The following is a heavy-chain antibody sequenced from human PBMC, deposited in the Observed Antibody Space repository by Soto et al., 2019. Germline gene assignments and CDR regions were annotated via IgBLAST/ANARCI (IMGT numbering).Heavy chain of an antibody. CDR2: IYYSGST. J-gene: IGHJ5*02. V-gene: IGHV4-30-4*01. CDR1: GGSISSGDYY. CDR3: ARDSHDNSNYLSNWFDP. Sequence: QVQLQESGPGLVKPSQTLSLTCTVSGGSISSGDYYWSWIRQPPGKGLEWIGYIYYSGSTYYNPSRKSRVTTLVDTSRTQSSLKLSSVTAADTAVYYCARDSHDNSNYLSNWFDPWGQGTLVTVSS. D-gene: IGHD4-4*01.